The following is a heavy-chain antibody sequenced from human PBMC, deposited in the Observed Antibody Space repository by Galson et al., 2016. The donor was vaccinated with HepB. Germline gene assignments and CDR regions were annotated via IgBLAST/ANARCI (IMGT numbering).Heavy chain of an antibody. J-gene: IGHJ6*02. D-gene: IGHD2/OR15-2a*01. CDR1: GFSLSSYS. Sequence: SLRLSCAASGFSLSSYSMNWVRQAPGKGLEWVSYIRSTGTTTHYADSVKGRFTISRDVAENSVYLQMNSLREEDTAVYYCARTYARIMSFGMDVWGQGTTVTVSS. CDR2: IRSTGTTT. CDR3: ARTYARIMSFGMDV. V-gene: IGHV3-48*02.